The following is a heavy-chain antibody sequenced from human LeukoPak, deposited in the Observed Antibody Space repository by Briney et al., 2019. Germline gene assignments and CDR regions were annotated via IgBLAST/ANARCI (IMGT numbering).Heavy chain of an antibody. V-gene: IGHV3-33*01. J-gene: IGHJ3*02. CDR1: GFTFSYCG. CDR2: IWNDGSNK. Sequence: PGRSLRLSCAASGFTFSYCGMHWVRQTPDKGLQWVAVIWNDGSNKYYADSVKGRFTISRDNAKNSLYLQMNSLRAEDTAVYYCARGWEIVVVTAVPQAFDIWGQGTMVTVSS. D-gene: IGHD2-21*02. CDR3: ARGWEIVVVTAVPQAFDI.